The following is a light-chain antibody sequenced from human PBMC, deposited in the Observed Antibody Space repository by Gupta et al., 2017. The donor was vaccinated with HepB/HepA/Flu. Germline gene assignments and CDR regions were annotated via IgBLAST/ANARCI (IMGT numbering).Light chain of an antibody. CDR2: DDS. Sequence: SYVLTQPPSVSVAPGKTARITCGGTGIGSKSVHWYQQKSGQAPILVVYDDSHRPSGIPERFSGSKSGDTATLTXSXVVDGDXADYYCQEWGSNTDHVFGTGTKVTVL. J-gene: IGLJ1*01. CDR3: QEWGSNTDHV. V-gene: IGLV3-21*03. CDR1: GIGSKS.